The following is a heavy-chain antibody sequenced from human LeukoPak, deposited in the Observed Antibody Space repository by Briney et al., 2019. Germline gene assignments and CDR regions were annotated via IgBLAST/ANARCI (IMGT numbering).Heavy chain of an antibody. CDR2: IYYSGST. CDR1: GGSISSGDYY. D-gene: IGHD3-3*01. Sequence: PSETLSLTCTVSGGSISSGDYYWSWIRQPPGKGLEWIAYIYYSGSTYYNPSLKSRVTISVDTSKNQFSLKLSSVTAADTAVYYCARLTIFGVVQNWFDPWGQGTLVTVSS. CDR3: ARLTIFGVVQNWFDP. J-gene: IGHJ5*02. V-gene: IGHV4-30-4*01.